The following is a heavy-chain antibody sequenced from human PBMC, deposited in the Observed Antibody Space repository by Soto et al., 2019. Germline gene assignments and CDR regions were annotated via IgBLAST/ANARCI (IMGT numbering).Heavy chain of an antibody. CDR3: ARVGRWELQDYDAFDI. CDR2: IKQDGSEK. D-gene: IGHD2-15*01. V-gene: IGHV3-7*03. J-gene: IGHJ3*02. CDR1: GFTFSSYW. Sequence: WGSLRLSCAASGFTFSSYWMSWVRQAPGKGLEWVANIKQDGSEKYYVDSVKGRFTISRDNAKNSLYLQMNSLRAEDTAVYYCARVGRWELQDYDAFDIWGQGTMVTVSS.